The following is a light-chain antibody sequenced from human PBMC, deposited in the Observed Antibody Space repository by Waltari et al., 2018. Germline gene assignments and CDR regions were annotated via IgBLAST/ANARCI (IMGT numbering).Light chain of an antibody. V-gene: IGLV2-23*01. CDR3: CSYAGSSTLVV. Sequence: QSALTQPASVSGSPGQSIPISCTGTSSDVGSYNLVSWYQQHPGKAPKLMIYEGSKRPSGVSNRFSGSKSGNTASLTISGLQAGDEADYYCCSYAGSSTLVVFGGGTKLTVL. J-gene: IGLJ2*01. CDR1: SSDVGSYNL. CDR2: EGS.